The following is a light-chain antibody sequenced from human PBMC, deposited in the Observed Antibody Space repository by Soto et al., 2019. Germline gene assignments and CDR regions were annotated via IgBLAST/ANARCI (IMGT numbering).Light chain of an antibody. V-gene: IGKV1-27*01. CDR2: SAS. CDR3: QTYGTAPFA. Sequence: LMTQSPSSLSASVGDRVTITCRASQGISHYLAWYQQKPGKVPSLLIYSASTLDSGVPSRFSGSGSGTLFTLTISSLRHEDGATYYCQTYGTAPFAFGGGNKVEIK. CDR1: QGISHY. J-gene: IGKJ4*01.